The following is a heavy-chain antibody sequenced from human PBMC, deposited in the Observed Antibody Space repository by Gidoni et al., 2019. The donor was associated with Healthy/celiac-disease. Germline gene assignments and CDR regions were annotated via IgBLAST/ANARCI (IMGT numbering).Heavy chain of an antibody. V-gene: IGHV2-26*01. Sequence: QVTLKESGPVLVKPTETLTLTCTVSGFSLSNARMGVSWIRQPPGKALEWLAHIFSNDEKSYSTSLKSRLTISKNTSKSQVVLTMTNMDPVDTATYYCARILYSSGCYVDYWGQGTLVTVSS. J-gene: IGHJ4*02. CDR3: ARILYSSGCYVDY. CDR2: IFSNDEK. CDR1: GFSLSNARMG. D-gene: IGHD6-19*01.